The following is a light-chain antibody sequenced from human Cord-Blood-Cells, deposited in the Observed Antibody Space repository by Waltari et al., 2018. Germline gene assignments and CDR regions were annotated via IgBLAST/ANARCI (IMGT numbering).Light chain of an antibody. Sequence: DIQMTQSPSTLSASVGDRVTITCRASQSISSWLAWYQQKPGKAPKLLIYKASSLESGVPSRFSGSGYWTEFTLTISSLQPDDFATYYCQQYNSYSRTFGQGTKVEIK. V-gene: IGKV1-5*03. CDR1: QSISSW. CDR2: KAS. CDR3: QQYNSYSRT. J-gene: IGKJ1*01.